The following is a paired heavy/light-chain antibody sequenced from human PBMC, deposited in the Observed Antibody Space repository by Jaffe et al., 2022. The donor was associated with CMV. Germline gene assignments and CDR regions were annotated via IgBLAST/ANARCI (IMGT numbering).Heavy chain of an antibody. CDR3: AHSGSPPIRFLEWLFPPCCDFDY. Sequence: QITLKESGPTLVKPTQTLTLTCTFSGFSLSTSGVGVGWIRQPPGKALEWLALIYWNDDKRYSPSLKSRLTITKDTSKNQVVLTMTNMDPVDTATYYCAHSGSPPIRFLEWLFPPCCDFDYWGQGTLVTVSS. CDR1: GFSLSTSGVG. D-gene: IGHD3-3*01. CDR2: IYWNDDK. J-gene: IGHJ4*02. V-gene: IGHV2-5*01.
Light chain of an antibody. CDR3: QQYNSYSL. J-gene: IGKJ3*01. CDR1: QSISSW. V-gene: IGKV1-5*03. Sequence: DIQMTQSPSTLSASVGDRVTITCRASQSISSWLAWYQQKPGKAPKLLIYKASSLESGVPSRFSGSGSGTEFTLTISSLQPDDFATYYCQQYNSYSLFGPGTKVDIK. CDR2: KAS.